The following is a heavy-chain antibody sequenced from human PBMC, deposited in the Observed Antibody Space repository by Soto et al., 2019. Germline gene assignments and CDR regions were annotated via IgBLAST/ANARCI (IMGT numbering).Heavy chain of an antibody. D-gene: IGHD2-8*01. CDR2: VDGSGYDT. J-gene: IGHJ6*03. CDR3: AKATQYCTNGVCYEYYYMDV. Sequence: GGSLRLSCAVSGFTFSSHAMGWLRQAPGTGPEWVAFVDGSGYDTSYADSVKGRFTISRDNSKNTLYLQMNSLRAEDTAVYYCAKATQYCTNGVCYEYYYMDVWGKGTTVTVSS. CDR1: GFTFSSHA. V-gene: IGHV3-23*01.